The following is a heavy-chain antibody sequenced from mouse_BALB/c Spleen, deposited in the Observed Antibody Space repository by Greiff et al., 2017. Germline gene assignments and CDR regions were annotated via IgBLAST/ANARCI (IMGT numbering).Heavy chain of an antibody. D-gene: IGHD4-1*01. Sequence: EVKLVESGGGLVQPGGSRTLSCAASGFTFSSFGMHWVRQAPEKGLEWVAYISSGSSTIYYADTVKGRFTISRDNPKNTLFLQMTSLRSEDTAMYYCARSLTGRAVDYWGQGTSVTVSS. CDR3: ARSLTGRAVDY. CDR2: ISSGSSTI. V-gene: IGHV5-17*02. J-gene: IGHJ4*01. CDR1: GFTFSSFG.